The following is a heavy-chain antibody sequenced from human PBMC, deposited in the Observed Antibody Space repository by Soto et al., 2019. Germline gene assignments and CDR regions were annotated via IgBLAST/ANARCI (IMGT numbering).Heavy chain of an antibody. D-gene: IGHD3-3*01. J-gene: IGHJ6*02. V-gene: IGHV4-34*01. Sequence: SETLSLTCAVYGGSFSGYYWSWIRQPPGKGLEWIGEINHSGSTNYNPSLKSRVTISVDTSKNQFSLKLSSVTAADTAVYYCARGRYYDVWSGYYLYYYGMDVWGQGTTVTVSS. CDR2: INHSGST. CDR1: GGSFSGYY. CDR3: ARGRYYDVWSGYYLYYYGMDV.